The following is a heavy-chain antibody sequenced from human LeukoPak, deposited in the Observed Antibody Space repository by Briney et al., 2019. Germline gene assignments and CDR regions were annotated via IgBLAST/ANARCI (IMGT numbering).Heavy chain of an antibody. CDR2: IYYSGST. D-gene: IGHD3-22*01. J-gene: IGHJ4*02. CDR3: ASIRKGYYDSSGYSEVDY. V-gene: IGHV4-39*07. Sequence: SETLSLTCTVSGASISSGSYYWGWIRQPPGKGLEWIGSIYYSGSTYYNPSLKSRVTISVDTSKNQFSLKLSSVTAADTAVYYCASIRKGYYDSSGYSEVDYWGQGTLVTVSS. CDR1: GASISSGSYY.